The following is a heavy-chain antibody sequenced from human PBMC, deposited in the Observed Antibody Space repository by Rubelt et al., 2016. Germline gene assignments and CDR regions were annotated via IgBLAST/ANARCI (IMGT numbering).Heavy chain of an antibody. J-gene: IGHJ6*02. CDR1: GGSISSYY. Sequence: QVQLQESGPGLVKPSETLSLTCTVSGGSISSYYWSWIRQPPGKGLEWIGCIHNSGGTNYNPSLKSRVTISVDTSKNQFSLKLTSVTAADTAVYYCARDRTPSGYDSGMDVWGQGTTVTVSS. CDR2: IHNSGGT. CDR3: ARDRTPSGYDSGMDV. V-gene: IGHV4-59*01. D-gene: IGHD5-12*01.